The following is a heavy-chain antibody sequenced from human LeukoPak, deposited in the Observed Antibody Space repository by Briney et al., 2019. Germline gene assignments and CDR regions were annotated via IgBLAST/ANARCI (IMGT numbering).Heavy chain of an antibody. V-gene: IGHV3-30*18. CDR3: AKGSLGGLANNGDYSVFDY. D-gene: IGHD4-17*01. CDR1: GFTFSSSG. CDR2: ISYYGSNK. J-gene: IGHJ4*02. Sequence: GGSLRLSCAASGFTFSSSGMHWVRQAPGKGLEWVAVISYYGSNKYYADSVKGRFTISRDNSKNTPYLQMNSLRTEDTAIYYCAKGSLGGLANNGDYSVFDYWGQGTLVTVSS.